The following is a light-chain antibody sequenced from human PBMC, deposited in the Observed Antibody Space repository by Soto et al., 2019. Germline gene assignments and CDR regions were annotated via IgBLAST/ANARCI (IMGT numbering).Light chain of an antibody. Sequence: QSVLTQPPSVSGAPGQRVTISCTGSSSNIGAGYDVHWYQQLPGTAPKLLIYGNSNRPSGVPDRFSGSKSGTSASLAITGLQVEDESDYYCQCYASSLSGPVVFGGGTQLTVL. J-gene: IGLJ2*01. V-gene: IGLV1-40*01. CDR3: QCYASSLSGPVV. CDR2: GNS. CDR1: SSNIGAGYD.